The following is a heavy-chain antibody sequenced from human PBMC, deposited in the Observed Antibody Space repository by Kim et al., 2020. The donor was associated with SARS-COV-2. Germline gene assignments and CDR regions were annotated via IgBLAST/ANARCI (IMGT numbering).Heavy chain of an antibody. D-gene: IGHD5-18*01. CDR2: IYYSGST. CDR3: ARTRGSYGPIGRGNNWFDP. Sequence: SETLSLTCTVSGGSVSSGSYYWSRIRQPPGKGLEWIGYIYYSGSTNYNPSLKSRVTISVDTSKNQFSLKLSSVTAADTAVYYCARTRGSYGPIGRGNNWFDPWGQGTLVTVSS. CDR1: GGSVSSGSYY. J-gene: IGHJ5*02. V-gene: IGHV4-61*01.